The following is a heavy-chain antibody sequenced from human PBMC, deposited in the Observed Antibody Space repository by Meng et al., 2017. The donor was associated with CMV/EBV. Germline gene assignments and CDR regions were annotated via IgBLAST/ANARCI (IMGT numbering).Heavy chain of an antibody. CDR1: GYTFTSYG. CDR3: ARGGFLEWLTHYYYYGMDV. Sequence: ASVKVFCKASGYTFTSYGISWVRQAPGQGLEWMGWISAYNGNTNYAQKLQGRVTMTTDTSTSTAYMELRSLRSDDTAVYYCARGGFLEWLTHYYYYGMDVWGQGTTVTVSS. J-gene: IGHJ6*02. D-gene: IGHD3-3*01. CDR2: ISAYNGNT. V-gene: IGHV1-18*01.